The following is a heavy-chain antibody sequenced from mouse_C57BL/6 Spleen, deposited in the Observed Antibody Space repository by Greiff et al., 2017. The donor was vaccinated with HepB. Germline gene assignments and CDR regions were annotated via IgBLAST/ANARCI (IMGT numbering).Heavy chain of an antibody. CDR2: INPNNGGT. CDR3: ARSITTVVAHWYFDV. V-gene: IGHV1-26*01. CDR1: GYTFTDYY. Sequence: EVKLQQSGPELVKPGASVKISCKASGYTFTDYYMNWVKQSHGKSLEWIGDINPNNGGTSYNQKFKGKATLTVDKSSSTAYMELRSLTSEDSAVYYCARSITTVVAHWYFDVWGTGTTVTVSS. J-gene: IGHJ1*03. D-gene: IGHD1-1*01.